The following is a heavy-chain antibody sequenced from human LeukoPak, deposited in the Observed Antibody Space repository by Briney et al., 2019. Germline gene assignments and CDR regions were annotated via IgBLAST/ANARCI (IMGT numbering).Heavy chain of an antibody. D-gene: IGHD3-10*01. CDR3: ARGNMVRGVKFDY. J-gene: IGHJ4*02. CDR2: IYSGGST. Sequence: GGSLRLSCAASGFTVSSNYMSWVRQAPGKGLEWVSVIYSGGSTYYADSVKGRFTISRDNSKNTLYLQMNSLRAEDTAVYYCARGNMVRGVKFDYWGQGTLVTVSS. CDR1: GFTVSSNY. V-gene: IGHV3-66*01.